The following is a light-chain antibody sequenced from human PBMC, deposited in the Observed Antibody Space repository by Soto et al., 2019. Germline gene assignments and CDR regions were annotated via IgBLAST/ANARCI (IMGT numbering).Light chain of an antibody. J-gene: IGLJ3*02. CDR1: SSDIGAYNY. Sequence: QSALTQPASVSGSPGQSITISCAGTSSDIGAYNYVSWYQQYPGMAPKLVIYDVNNRLSGVSNRFSGSKSGNMASLTISGLQAEDEADYYCSSYADSSTRVFGGGTKVTVL. CDR2: DVN. V-gene: IGLV2-14*01. CDR3: SSYADSSTRV.